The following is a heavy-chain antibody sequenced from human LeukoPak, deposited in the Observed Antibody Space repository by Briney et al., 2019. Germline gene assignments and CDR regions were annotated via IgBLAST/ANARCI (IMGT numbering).Heavy chain of an antibody. CDR3: AKISRSSWTQYRFDN. J-gene: IGHJ4*02. V-gene: IGHV3-23*01. D-gene: IGHD6-13*01. CDR2: ISGSGGST. Sequence: PGGSLRHSRSASGFPFSSYAMCGVRQAPGKGLEWVSAISGSGGSTYYADSVKGRFTICVDNSKNTLYLQMNSLRAEDTAVYYCAKISRSSWTQYRFDNWVRETLVTVCS. CDR1: GFPFSSYA.